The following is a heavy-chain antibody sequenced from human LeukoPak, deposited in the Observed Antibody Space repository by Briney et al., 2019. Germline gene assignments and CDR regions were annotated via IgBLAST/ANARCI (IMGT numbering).Heavy chain of an antibody. D-gene: IGHD6-13*01. J-gene: IGHJ4*02. CDR1: GFPFSNYW. CDR3: AKEGGSSWYWFDY. CDR2: ISGSGGNT. V-gene: IGHV3-23*01. Sequence: GGSLRLSCAASGFPFSNYWMHWVRQAPGKGLEWVSTISGSGGNTYYADSVKGRFTISRDNSKNTLYLQMNSLRADNTAVYYCAKEGGSSWYWFDYWGQGTLVTVSS.